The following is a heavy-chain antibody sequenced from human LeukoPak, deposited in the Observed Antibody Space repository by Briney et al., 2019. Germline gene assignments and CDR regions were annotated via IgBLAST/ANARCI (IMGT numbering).Heavy chain of an antibody. V-gene: IGHV3-7*01. D-gene: IGHD5-18*01. CDR2: INQDGSEK. CDR3: ARGGSGYSYGKIDY. CDR1: GFTFSRYW. J-gene: IGHJ4*02. Sequence: GGSLRLSCAASGFTFSRYWMSWVRQAPGKGLEWVANINQDGSEKYYVDSVKGRFTISRDNAKNSLYLQMNSLRAEDTAVYYCARGGSGYSYGKIDYWGQGTLVTVSS.